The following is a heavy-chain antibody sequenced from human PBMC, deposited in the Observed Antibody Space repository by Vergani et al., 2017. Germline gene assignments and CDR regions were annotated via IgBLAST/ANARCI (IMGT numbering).Heavy chain of an antibody. CDR1: GYTLTELS. Sequence: QVQLVQSGAEVKKPGASVKVSCKVSGYTLTELSMHWVRQAPGKGLEWMGGFDPEDGETIYAQKFQGRVTMTTDTSTNSVYLELRSLRSDDTAVYYCAREGYYSGSESYSPPRLYGMGVWGQGTTVTVSS. D-gene: IGHD3-10*01. CDR2: FDPEDGET. V-gene: IGHV1-24*01. CDR3: AREGYYSGSESYSPPRLYGMGV. J-gene: IGHJ6*02.